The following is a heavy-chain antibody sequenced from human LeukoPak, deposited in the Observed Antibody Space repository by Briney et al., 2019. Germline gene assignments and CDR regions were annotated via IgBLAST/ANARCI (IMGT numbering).Heavy chain of an antibody. V-gene: IGHV3-21*01. CDR1: GFTFSSYS. CDR3: ARGGRSSSMIDY. J-gene: IGHJ4*02. D-gene: IGHD6-13*01. CDR2: ISSSSSYI. Sequence: NPGGSLRLSCAASGFTFSSYSMNWVHQAPGKGLEWVSSISSSSSYIYYADSVKGRFTISRDNAKNSLYLQMNSLRAEDTAVYYCARGGRSSSMIDYWGQGTLVTVSS.